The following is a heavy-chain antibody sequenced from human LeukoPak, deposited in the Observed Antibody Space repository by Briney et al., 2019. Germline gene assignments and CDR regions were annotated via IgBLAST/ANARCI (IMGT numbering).Heavy chain of an antibody. CDR3: VRDRNYMDV. CDR1: GGSISSSSYY. Sequence: PSETLSLTCTVSGGSISSSSYYWGWIRQPPGKGLEWIGSIYYSGSTYYNPSLKSRVTISVDTSKNQFSLKLSSVTAADTAVYYCVRDRNYMDVWGKGTTVTVSS. J-gene: IGHJ6*03. V-gene: IGHV4-39*07. CDR2: IYYSGST.